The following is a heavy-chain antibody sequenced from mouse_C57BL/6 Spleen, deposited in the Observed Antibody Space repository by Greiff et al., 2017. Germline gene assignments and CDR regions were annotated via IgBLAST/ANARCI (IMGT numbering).Heavy chain of an antibody. J-gene: IGHJ2*01. Sequence: QVTLKVSGPGILQPSQTLSLTCSFSGFSLSTFGMGVGWIRQPSGMGLEWLAHIWGDDDKYYNPALKRRRTISKDTSKNQVFLKIANVDTADTAKYYCARMVAQATYDYWGQGTTLTVSS. D-gene: IGHD3-2*02. CDR1: GFSLSTFGMG. CDR2: IWGDDDK. CDR3: ARMVAQATYDY. V-gene: IGHV8-8*01.